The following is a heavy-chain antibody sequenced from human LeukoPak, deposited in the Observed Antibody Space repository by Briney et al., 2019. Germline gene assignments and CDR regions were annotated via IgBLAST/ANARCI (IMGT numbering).Heavy chain of an antibody. D-gene: IGHD6-19*01. Sequence: GGSLRLSCAASGFTLSSYAMSWVRQAPGKGLEWVSAISDSGNTYHADSVKGRFTISRDSSKNTLFLQMNRLRPEDAAVYYCAKDITGWSNYYYYYMDVWGKGTTVTISS. CDR1: GFTLSSYA. CDR3: AKDITGWSNYYYYYMDV. J-gene: IGHJ6*03. V-gene: IGHV3-23*01. CDR2: ISDSGNT.